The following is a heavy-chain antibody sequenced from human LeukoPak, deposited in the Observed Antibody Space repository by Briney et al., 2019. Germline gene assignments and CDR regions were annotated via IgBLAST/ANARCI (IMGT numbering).Heavy chain of an antibody. CDR2: INHSGST. Sequence: SETLSLTCAVYGGSFSGYYWSWIRQPPGKGLEWIGEINHSGSTNYNPSLKSRVTISVDTSKNQFSLKLSSVTAADTAVYYCARVGIVVVPAARRLRYDWFDPWGQGTLVTVSS. V-gene: IGHV4-34*01. CDR3: ARVGIVVVPAARRLRYDWFDP. J-gene: IGHJ5*02. CDR1: GGSFSGYY. D-gene: IGHD2-2*01.